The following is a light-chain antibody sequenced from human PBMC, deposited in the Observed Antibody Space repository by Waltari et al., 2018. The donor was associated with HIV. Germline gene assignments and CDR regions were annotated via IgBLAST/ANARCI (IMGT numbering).Light chain of an antibody. CDR3: QSADTGGTRV. Sequence: SFELTQPPSVSVSPGQTARITCSGDALAKQYTYWYQQKPGQAPVVVIYKDTERPSGIPERFSGSSSVTTVTLTISGVQSEDVADYYCQSADTGGTRVFGPGTKVTVL. J-gene: IGLJ1*01. CDR1: ALAKQY. CDR2: KDT. V-gene: IGLV3-25*03.